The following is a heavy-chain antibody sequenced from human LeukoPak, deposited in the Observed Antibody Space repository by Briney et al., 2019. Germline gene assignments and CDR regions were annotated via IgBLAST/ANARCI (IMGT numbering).Heavy chain of an antibody. CDR1: GITFSNAW. V-gene: IGHV3-15*01. D-gene: IGHD6-19*01. Sequence: PGGSLRLSCAASGITFSNAWMTWVRQAPGKGLEWVGRIYRSSNGEITDYGAPVKGRFTMSRDDSKNTLYLQMNSLKTEDTAVYYSTTYSSASCPFWGQGKLVTVSS. CDR2: IYRSSNGEIT. J-gene: IGHJ4*02. CDR3: TTYSSASCPF.